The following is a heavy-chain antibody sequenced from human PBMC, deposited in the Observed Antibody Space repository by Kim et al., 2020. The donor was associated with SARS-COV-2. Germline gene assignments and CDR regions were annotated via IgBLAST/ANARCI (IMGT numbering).Heavy chain of an antibody. Sequence: GGSLRLSCAASGFSFSIHVMNWVRQAPGKRLEWVSTIGPYGNIYYADSVRGRFTVSRDNSKNTVILQMNNLRGDDTAVYYCAKGRFVPDYWGQGTLVNVSS. CDR2: IGPYGNI. V-gene: IGHV3-23*01. CDR1: GFSFSIHV. J-gene: IGHJ4*02. CDR3: AKGRFVPDY. D-gene: IGHD6-6*01.